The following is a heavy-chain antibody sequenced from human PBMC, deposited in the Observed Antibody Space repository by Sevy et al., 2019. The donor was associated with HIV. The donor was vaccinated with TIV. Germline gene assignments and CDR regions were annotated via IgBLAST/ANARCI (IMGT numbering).Heavy chain of an antibody. CDR2: ISGSGGST. CDR3: ARNPNRAAGLVADYFDY. D-gene: IGHD6-19*01. Sequence: GGSLRLSCAASGFTFSSYAMSWVRQAPGKGLEWVSAISGSGGSTYYADSVKGRFTISRDNSKNTLYLQMNSLRAEDTAVYYCARNPNRAAGLVADYFDYWGRGTLVTVSS. CDR1: GFTFSSYA. J-gene: IGHJ4*02. V-gene: IGHV3-23*01.